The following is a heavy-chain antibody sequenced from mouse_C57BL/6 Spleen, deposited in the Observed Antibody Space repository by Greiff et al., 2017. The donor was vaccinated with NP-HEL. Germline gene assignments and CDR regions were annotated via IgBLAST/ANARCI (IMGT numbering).Heavy chain of an antibody. V-gene: IGHV1-39*01. D-gene: IGHD1-1*01. CDR1: GYSFTDYN. J-gene: IGHJ4*01. CDR3: ARSGYYGSSHYAMDY. CDR2: INPNYGTT. Sequence: EVKLQQSGPELVKPGASVKISCKASGYSFTDYNMNWVKQSNGKSLEWIGVINPNYGTTSYNQKFKGKATLTVDQSSSTAYMQLNSLTSEDSAVYYCARSGYYGSSHYAMDYWGQGTSVTVSS.